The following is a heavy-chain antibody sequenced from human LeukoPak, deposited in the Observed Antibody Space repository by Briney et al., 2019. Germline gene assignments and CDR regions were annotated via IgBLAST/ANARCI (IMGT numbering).Heavy chain of an antibody. Sequence: SETLSVTCSVSGGSISSYYWSWIRQPAGKGLEWIGRIYASGSINYNPSLKSRVTMSLDTSKNQFSLNLSSVTAADTALYYCAREAVYYGSGSLDCWGQGTLVTVSS. V-gene: IGHV4-4*07. CDR2: IYASGSI. J-gene: IGHJ4*02. CDR3: AREAVYYGSGSLDC. CDR1: GGSISSYY. D-gene: IGHD3-10*01.